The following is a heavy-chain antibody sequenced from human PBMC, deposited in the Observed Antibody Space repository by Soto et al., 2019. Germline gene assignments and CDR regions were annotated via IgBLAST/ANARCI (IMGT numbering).Heavy chain of an antibody. Sequence: SETLSLTCTVSGGSISSSSYYWGWIRQPPGKGLVWIGSIYYSGSTYYNPSLKSRVTISIDTSKNQFSLKLSSVTAADTAVYYCATSFPYYDFWSGYGSDPWGQGTLVTVSS. CDR1: GGSISSSSYY. CDR3: ATSFPYYDFWSGYGSDP. D-gene: IGHD3-3*01. V-gene: IGHV4-39*01. J-gene: IGHJ5*02. CDR2: IYYSGST.